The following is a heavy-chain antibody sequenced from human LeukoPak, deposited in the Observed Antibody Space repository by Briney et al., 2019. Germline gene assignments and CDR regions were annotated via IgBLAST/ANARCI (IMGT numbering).Heavy chain of an antibody. CDR3: ARNPPPLGAFYYGSGSYFYY. J-gene: IGHJ4*02. D-gene: IGHD3-10*01. CDR1: GFTFSSYE. V-gene: IGHV3-48*03. CDR2: IGSSGTTI. Sequence: PGGSLRLSCAASGFTFSSYEMNWVRQAPGKGLEWVSFIGSSGTTIYYADSVKGRFTISRDNAKNSLYLQMNSLRAEDTAVYYCARNPPPLGAFYYGSGSYFYYWGQGTLVTVSS.